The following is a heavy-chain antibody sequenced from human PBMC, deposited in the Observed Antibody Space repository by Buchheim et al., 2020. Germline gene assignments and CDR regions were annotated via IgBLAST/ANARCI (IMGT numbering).Heavy chain of an antibody. CDR2: INHSGST. V-gene: IGHV4-34*01. Sequence: QVQLQQWGAGLLKPSETLSLTCAVYGGSFSGYYWSWIRQPPGKGLEWIGEINHSGSTNYNPSLKSRVTISVDTSKNQFSLKLSSVTAADTAVYYCARKAPKRVTIFRVVIIRNWFDPWGQGTL. CDR3: ARKAPKRVTIFRVVIIRNWFDP. J-gene: IGHJ5*02. D-gene: IGHD3-3*01. CDR1: GGSFSGYY.